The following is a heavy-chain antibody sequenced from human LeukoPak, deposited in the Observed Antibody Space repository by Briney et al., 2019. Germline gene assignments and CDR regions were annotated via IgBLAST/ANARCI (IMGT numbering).Heavy chain of an antibody. CDR2: FDPEDGET. CDR1: GYTLTELS. J-gene: IGHJ6*02. CDR3: ATVSAIPSPKYGMDV. D-gene: IGHD6-25*01. V-gene: IGHV1-24*01. Sequence: ASVKVSCKVSGYTLTELSKHWVRRAPGKGLEWMGGFDPEDGETIYAQKFQGRVTMTEDTSTDTAYMELSSLRSEDTAVYYCATVSAIPSPKYGMDVWGQGTTVTVSS.